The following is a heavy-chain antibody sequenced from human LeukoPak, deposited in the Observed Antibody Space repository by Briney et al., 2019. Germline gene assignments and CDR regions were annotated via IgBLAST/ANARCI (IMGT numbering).Heavy chain of an antibody. CDR3: ARTTEGYAGGPGYSYYYYMDV. CDR1: GGSISSSY. J-gene: IGHJ6*03. CDR2: IYCNGNT. V-gene: IGHV4-59*01. Sequence: SETLSLTCTVSGGSISSSYWSWIRQPPGKGLEWIGYIYCNGNTNYNPSLKSRVTISIDTSKNQFSLKVRSVTAADTAVYYCARTTEGYAGGPGYSYYYYMDVWGKGTTVTISS. D-gene: IGHD5-12*01.